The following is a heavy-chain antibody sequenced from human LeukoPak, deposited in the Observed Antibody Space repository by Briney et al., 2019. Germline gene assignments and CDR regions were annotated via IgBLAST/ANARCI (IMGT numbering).Heavy chain of an antibody. CDR2: IYYSGST. D-gene: IGHD3-10*01. J-gene: IGHJ5*02. V-gene: IGHV4-59*01. CDR3: ARAFPSAMVRGVDVGWFDP. Sequence: PSETLSLTCTVSGDSISSYYWSWIRQPPGKGLEWIGYIYYSGSTKYNPSLKSRVTISLDTSKNQFSLKLTSVAAADTAVYYCARAFPSAMVRGVDVGWFDPWGQGTLATVSS. CDR1: GDSISSYY.